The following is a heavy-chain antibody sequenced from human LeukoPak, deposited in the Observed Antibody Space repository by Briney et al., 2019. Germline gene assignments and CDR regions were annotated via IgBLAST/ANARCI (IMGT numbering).Heavy chain of an antibody. CDR3: ARAPTPYSSSWYWFDP. CDR2: IYHSGST. CDR1: GGSISSGGYS. Sequence: PSQTLSLTCAVSGGSISSGGYSWSWIRQPPGRGLEWIGYIYHSGSTYYNPSLKSRVTISVDRSKNQFSLKLSSVTAADTAVYYCARAPTPYSSSWYWFDPWGQGTLVTVSS. V-gene: IGHV4-30-2*01. D-gene: IGHD6-13*01. J-gene: IGHJ5*02.